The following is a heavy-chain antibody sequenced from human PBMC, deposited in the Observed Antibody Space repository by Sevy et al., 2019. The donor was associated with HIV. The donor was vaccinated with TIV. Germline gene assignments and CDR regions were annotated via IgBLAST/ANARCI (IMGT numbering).Heavy chain of an antibody. CDR2: INGKGRST. CDR3: AKTINSGGGVVPAANYYYYGLDV. V-gene: IGHV3-23*01. CDR1: GFTFSGYA. J-gene: IGHJ6*02. D-gene: IGHD2-2*01. Sequence: GGSLRLSCAASGFTFSGYAMNWVRQAPGKGLEWVSAINGKGRSTHYADSVEGRLTISRDNSKNTLYLQMNSLRAEDTAVYDCAKTINSGGGVVPAANYYYYGLDVWGQGTTVTVSS.